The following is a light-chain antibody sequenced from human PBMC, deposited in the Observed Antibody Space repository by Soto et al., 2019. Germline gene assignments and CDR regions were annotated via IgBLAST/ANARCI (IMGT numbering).Light chain of an antibody. J-gene: IGKJ4*01. CDR2: DTS. Sequence: EIVLTQSPATLSLSPGERATLSCRASQSGSSNLAWYQQKPGQAPRLLIYDTSKRATGTPARFTGSGSGTDFTLTISSLEPEDFAVYYCHQRFSWPLPFGGGTKVDIK. CDR1: QSGSSN. CDR3: HQRFSWPLP. V-gene: IGKV3-11*01.